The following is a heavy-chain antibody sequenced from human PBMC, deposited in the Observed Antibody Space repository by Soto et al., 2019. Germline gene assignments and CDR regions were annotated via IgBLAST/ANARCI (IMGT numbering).Heavy chain of an antibody. D-gene: IGHD1-26*01. CDR2: IYYSGST. CDR1: GGSISSSSYY. V-gene: IGHV4-39*01. Sequence: SETLSLTCTVSGGSISSSSYYWGWIRQPPGKGLEWIGSIYYSGSTYYNPSLKSRVTISVDTSKNQFSLKLSSVTAADTAVYYCARGGLYYYYYGMDVWGQGTTVTVSS. CDR3: ARGGLYYYYYGMDV. J-gene: IGHJ6*02.